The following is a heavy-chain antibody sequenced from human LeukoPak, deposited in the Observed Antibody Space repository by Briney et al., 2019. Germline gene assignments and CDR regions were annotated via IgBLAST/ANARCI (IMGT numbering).Heavy chain of an antibody. V-gene: IGHV4-61*02. D-gene: IGHD5-18*01. Sequence: PSETLSLTCTVSGGSISSGSYYWSWIRQPAGKGLEWIGRIYTSGSTNYNPSLKSRVTISVDTSKNQFSLKLSSVTAADTAVYYCARVIRGYRFDWFDPWGQGTLVTVSS. CDR3: ARVIRGYRFDWFDP. CDR2: IYTSGST. CDR1: GGSISSGSYY. J-gene: IGHJ5*02.